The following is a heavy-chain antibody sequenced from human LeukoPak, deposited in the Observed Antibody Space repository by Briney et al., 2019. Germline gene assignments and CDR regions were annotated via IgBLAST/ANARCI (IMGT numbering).Heavy chain of an antibody. CDR2: INTDGSST. Sequence: PGGSLRLSCAASGFTFSGYWMHWVRQAPGKGLGWVSRINTDGSSTSYADSVKGRFTISRDNAKNTLYLQMNSLRAEDTAVYYCAREDGSGSFYYYYYYYMDVWGKGTTVTVSS. V-gene: IGHV3-74*01. D-gene: IGHD3-10*01. J-gene: IGHJ6*03. CDR3: AREDGSGSFYYYYYYYMDV. CDR1: GFTFSGYW.